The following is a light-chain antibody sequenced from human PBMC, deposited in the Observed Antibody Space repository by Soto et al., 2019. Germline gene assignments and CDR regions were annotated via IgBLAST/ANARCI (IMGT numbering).Light chain of an antibody. V-gene: IGLV2-8*01. Sequence: QSALTQPPSASGSPGQSVTISCTGTSSDVGGYNYVSWYQQHAGKAPKLMIYAVAKRPSGVPHRFSGSKSATTASLAVSGLHAEDAADYCCGSYAGINFVFGGGTTVTVL. CDR1: SSDVGGYNY. CDR3: GSYAGINFV. J-gene: IGLJ2*01. CDR2: AVA.